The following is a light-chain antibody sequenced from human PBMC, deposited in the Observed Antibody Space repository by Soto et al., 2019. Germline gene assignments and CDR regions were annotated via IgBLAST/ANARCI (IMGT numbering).Light chain of an antibody. V-gene: IGKV3D-7*01. CDR2: GIS. J-gene: IGKJ5*01. Sequence: EIGLTRSPVTLSLSPGQRATLSCRASQTVNGNYLGWYQQKPGQAPRLLIYGISTRATGIPARFSGSGSGTEFTLTISSLQADDFATYYCQQHNSYPAPFGQGTLLEIK. CDR3: QQHNSYPAP. CDR1: QTVNGNY.